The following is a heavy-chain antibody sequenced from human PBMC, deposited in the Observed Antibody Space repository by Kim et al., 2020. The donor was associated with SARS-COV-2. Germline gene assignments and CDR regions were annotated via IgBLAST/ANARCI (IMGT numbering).Heavy chain of an antibody. CDR1: GDTVSSKSAS. CDR3: ARDVNMGNGMDV. Sequence: SQTLSLTCAISGDTVSSKSASWNWIRQSPSRGLEWLGRTYYYMSKWYSDYAVSVKSRIAINPDTSKNQFSLQLNSVTPEDTAVYYCARDVNMGNGMDVWGQGTTVTVSS. J-gene: IGHJ6*02. CDR2: TYYYMSKWYS. V-gene: IGHV6-1*01.